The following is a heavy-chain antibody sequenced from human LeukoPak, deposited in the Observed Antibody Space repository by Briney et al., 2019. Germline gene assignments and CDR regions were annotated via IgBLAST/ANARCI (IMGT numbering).Heavy chain of an antibody. CDR3: ARHGGVITFGGVIVLYYFDY. J-gene: IGHJ4*02. V-gene: IGHV4-38-2*01. D-gene: IGHD3-16*02. Sequence: SETLSLTCAVSGYSISSGYYWGWIRQPPGKGLEWIGSIYHSGSTYYNPSPKSRVTISVDTSKNQFSLKLSSVTAADTAVYYCARHGGVITFGGVIVLYYFDYWGQGTLVTVSS. CDR1: GYSISSGYY. CDR2: IYHSGST.